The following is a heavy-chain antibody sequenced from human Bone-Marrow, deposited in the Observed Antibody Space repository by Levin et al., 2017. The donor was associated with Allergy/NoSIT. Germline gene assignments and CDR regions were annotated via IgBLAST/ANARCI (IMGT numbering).Heavy chain of an antibody. J-gene: IGHJ4*02. CDR2: IYHSGDT. CDR3: ARDYPPTEYFDY. Sequence: PSETLSLTCTVSGVSISGTGYYWSWIRQHPGKGLEWIGYIYHSGDTFYNPSLETLVSISVDTSKNQFSLRLRSVTAADTAVYFCARDYPPTEYFDYWGQGIPVTVSS. V-gene: IGHV4-31*01. D-gene: IGHD1-14*01. CDR1: GVSISGTGYY.